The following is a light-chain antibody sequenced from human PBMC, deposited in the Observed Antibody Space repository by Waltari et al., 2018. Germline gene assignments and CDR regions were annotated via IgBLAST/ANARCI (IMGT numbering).Light chain of an antibody. CDR2: GAS. CDR3: QQTYTSPYT. V-gene: IGKV3-15*01. J-gene: IGKJ2*01. Sequence: EIVMTQSPATLSVSPGERATLSCRASQSVSSNLAWYQQKPGQAPRLLIYGASTRATGIPARFSGSGSGTDFTLTISGVQAEDVAVYYCQQTYTSPYTFGQGTKLEIK. CDR1: QSVSSN.